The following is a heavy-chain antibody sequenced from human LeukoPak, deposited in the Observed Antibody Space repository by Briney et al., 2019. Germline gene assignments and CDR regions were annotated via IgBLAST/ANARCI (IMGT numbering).Heavy chain of an antibody. D-gene: IGHD3-10*01. J-gene: IGHJ4*02. CDR3: AKAGNYYGSGSSYYFDY. CDR2: VSGSGGST. Sequence: GGSLRLSCAASGFTFSSFAMSWVRQAPGKGLEWVSAVSGSGGSTYSADSVKGRFTISRDNSKNTLYLQMNSLRAEDTAVYYCAKAGNYYGSGSSYYFDYWGQGTLVTVSS. CDR1: GFTFSSFA. V-gene: IGHV3-23*01.